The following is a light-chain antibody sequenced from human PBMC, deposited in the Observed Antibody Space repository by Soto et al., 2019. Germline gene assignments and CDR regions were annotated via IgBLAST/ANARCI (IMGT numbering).Light chain of an antibody. V-gene: IGKV1-33*01. CDR1: QSVNSW. CDR2: DAS. Sequence: DIQMTQSPSTLSALVGDRVTITCRASQSVNSWLAWYQQKSGKAPKLLIYDASDLETGVPSRFSGSGSGTDFTFTISSLQPEDIATYYCQQYDNLPLTFGGGTKVDIK. J-gene: IGKJ4*01. CDR3: QQYDNLPLT.